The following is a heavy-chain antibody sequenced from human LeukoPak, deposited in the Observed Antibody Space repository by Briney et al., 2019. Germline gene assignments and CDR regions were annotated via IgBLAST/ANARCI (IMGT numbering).Heavy chain of an antibody. CDR1: GGSISSSSYY. Sequence: SETLSLTCTVSGGSISSSSYYWGWIRQPPGKGLEWIGSIHYSGSTYYNPSLKSRVTMPVDTSKNQFSLKLSSVTAADTAVYYCARQRRQNYHDSSGYSDFWGQGTLVTVSS. CDR2: IHYSGST. CDR3: ARQRRQNYHDSSGYSDF. D-gene: IGHD3-22*01. V-gene: IGHV4-39*01. J-gene: IGHJ4*02.